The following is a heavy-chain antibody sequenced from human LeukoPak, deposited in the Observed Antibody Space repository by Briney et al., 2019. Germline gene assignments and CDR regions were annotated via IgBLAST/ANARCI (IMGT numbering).Heavy chain of an antibody. V-gene: IGHV1-2*06. CDR1: GYTFTGYY. CDR2: INPNSGGT. J-gene: IGHJ4*02. D-gene: IGHD6-19*01. Sequence: ASVKVSRKASGYTFTGYYMHWVRQAPGQGLEWMGRINPNSGGTNYAQKFQGRVTMTRDTSISTAYMELGRLRSDDTAVYYCARDLRYSSGWYTLGSDYWGQGTLVTVSS. CDR3: ARDLRYSSGWYTLGSDY.